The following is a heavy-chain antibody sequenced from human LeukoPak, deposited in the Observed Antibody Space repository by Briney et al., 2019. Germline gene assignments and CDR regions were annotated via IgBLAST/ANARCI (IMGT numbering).Heavy chain of an antibody. V-gene: IGHV3-48*03. CDR3: ARVPLYSSGWYAEIDY. Sequence: GGSLRLSCAASGFTFSSYEMNWVRQAPGKGLEWVSYISSSGSTIYYADSVRGRFTISRDNAKNSLYLQMNSLRAEDTAVYYCARVPLYSSGWYAEIDYWGQGTLVTVSS. CDR2: ISSSGSTI. J-gene: IGHJ4*02. CDR1: GFTFSSYE. D-gene: IGHD6-19*01.